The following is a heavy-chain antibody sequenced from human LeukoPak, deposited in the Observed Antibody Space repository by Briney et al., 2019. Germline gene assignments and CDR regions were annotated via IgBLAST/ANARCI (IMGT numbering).Heavy chain of an antibody. CDR3: ARRYYDILTGYPPGYMDV. J-gene: IGHJ6*03. V-gene: IGHV1-46*01. CDR1: GYTFTSYY. D-gene: IGHD3-9*01. Sequence: ASVKVSCKASGYTFTSYYMHWVRQAPGQGLEWTGIINPSGGSTSYAQKFQGRVTMTRDTSTSTVYMELSSLRSEDTAVYYCARRYYDILTGYPPGYMDVWGKGTTVTVSS. CDR2: INPSGGST.